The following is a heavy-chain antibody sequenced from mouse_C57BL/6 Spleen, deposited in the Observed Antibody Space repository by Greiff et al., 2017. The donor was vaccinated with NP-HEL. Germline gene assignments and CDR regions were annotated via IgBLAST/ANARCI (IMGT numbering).Heavy chain of an antibody. D-gene: IGHD1-1*01. CDR1: GYTFTSYW. CDR3: AGTTVVATDY. V-gene: IGHV1-64*01. Sequence: QVQLQQPGAELVKPGASVKLSCTASGYTFTSYWMHWVQQRPGHGLEWIGMIHTHSGSTNYNEKFKSKVTLTVDKSSITVYMQLSSLTSEDSAVYYCAGTTVVATDYWGQGTTLTVSS. J-gene: IGHJ2*01. CDR2: IHTHSGST.